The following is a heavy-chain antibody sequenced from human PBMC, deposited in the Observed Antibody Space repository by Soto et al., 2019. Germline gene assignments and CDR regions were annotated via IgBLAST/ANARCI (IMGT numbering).Heavy chain of an antibody. CDR2: ISAYNGNT. J-gene: IGHJ5*02. D-gene: IGHD3-3*01. Sequence: ASVKVSCKASGYTFTSYGISWVRQAPGQGLEWMGWISAYNGNTNYAQKLQGRVTMTTDTSTSTAYMELRSLRSDDTAVYYCARDPRRLRFLDHNWFDPWGQGTLVTVT. CDR3: ARDPRRLRFLDHNWFDP. V-gene: IGHV1-18*04. CDR1: GYTFTSYG.